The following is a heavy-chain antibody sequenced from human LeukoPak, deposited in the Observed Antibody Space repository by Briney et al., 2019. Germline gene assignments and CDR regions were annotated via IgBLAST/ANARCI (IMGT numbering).Heavy chain of an antibody. D-gene: IGHD6-13*01. CDR2: INHSGST. V-gene: IGHV4-34*01. CDR3: ARGLGYSSSKRLDY. CDR1: GGSFSGYY. J-gene: IGHJ4*02. Sequence: PSETLSLTCAVYGGSFSGYYWGWIRQPPGKGLEWIGEINHSGSTNYNPSLKSRVTISVDTSKNQFSLKLSSVTAADTAVYYCARGLGYSSSKRLDYWGQGTLVTVSS.